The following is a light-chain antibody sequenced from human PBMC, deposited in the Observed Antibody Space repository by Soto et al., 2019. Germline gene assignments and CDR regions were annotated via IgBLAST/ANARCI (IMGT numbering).Light chain of an antibody. J-gene: IGLJ1*01. CDR2: DVS. Sequence: QSALTQPRSVSGSPGQSVTISCTGTSSDGGGYNYVSWYQQHPGKAPKLMSYDVSERPSGVPDRFSGSKSGNTASLTISALLAEDEADYYCCSYAGSFYGFGTGTKVTVL. V-gene: IGLV2-11*01. CDR3: CSYAGSFYG. CDR1: SSDGGGYNY.